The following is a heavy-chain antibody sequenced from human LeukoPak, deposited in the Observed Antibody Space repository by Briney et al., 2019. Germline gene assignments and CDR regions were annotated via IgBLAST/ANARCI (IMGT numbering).Heavy chain of an antibody. CDR3: ARAVSSGYYNLYFDY. Sequence: PSETLSLTCTVSGGSISSSSYYWGWIRQPPGKGLEWIGSIYYSGSTYYNPSLKSRVTISVDTSKNQFSLKLSSVTAADTAVYYCARAVSSGYYNLYFDYWGQGALVTVSS. D-gene: IGHD3-22*01. V-gene: IGHV4-39*07. J-gene: IGHJ4*02. CDR1: GGSISSSSYY. CDR2: IYYSGST.